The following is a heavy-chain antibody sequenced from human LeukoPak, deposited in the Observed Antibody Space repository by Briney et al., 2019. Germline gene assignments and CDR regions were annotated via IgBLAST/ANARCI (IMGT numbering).Heavy chain of an antibody. J-gene: IGHJ6*03. CDR3: AREDGNRYYMDV. Sequence: ASVKVSCKASGGTFSSYAISWVRQAPGQGLEWMGGIIPIFGTANYAQKFQGRVTITADKSTSTAYMELSSLRSEDTAVYYCAREDGNRYYMDVWGKGTAVTVSS. V-gene: IGHV1-69*06. CDR2: IIPIFGTA. CDR1: GGTFSSYA. D-gene: IGHD2/OR15-2a*01.